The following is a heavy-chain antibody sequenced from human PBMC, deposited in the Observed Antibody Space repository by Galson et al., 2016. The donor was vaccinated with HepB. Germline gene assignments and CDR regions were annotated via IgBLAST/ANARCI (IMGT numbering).Heavy chain of an antibody. CDR3: ARVYCSSTSCQPGAY. V-gene: IGHV3-7*01. J-gene: IGHJ4*02. D-gene: IGHD2-2*01. CDR1: GFTFSGFW. CDR2: IKQDGSEM. Sequence: SLRLSCAASGFTFSGFWMSWVRQAPGKGLEWVANIKQDGSEMYYVDSVKGRFTISRDNAKNTLYLQMNSLRAEDTAVYYCARVYCSSTSCQPGAYWGQGTLGTFSS.